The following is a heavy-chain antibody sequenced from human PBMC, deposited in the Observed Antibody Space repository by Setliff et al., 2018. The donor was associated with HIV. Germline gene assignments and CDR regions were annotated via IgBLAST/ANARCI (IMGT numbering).Heavy chain of an antibody. CDR2: VNTGKGDT. D-gene: IGHD3-3*01. J-gene: IGHJ4*01. Sequence: ASVKVSCKTSGYPFKSYPMHWVRQAPGQRPEWMGWVNTGKGDTKYSQRFQDRLTITTDSSASSVYMELSSLSSDDTAIYYCARDRFTLTSSIFGFWGHGTLVTVSS. V-gene: IGHV1-3*04. CDR1: GYPFKSYP. CDR3: ARDRFTLTSSIFGF.